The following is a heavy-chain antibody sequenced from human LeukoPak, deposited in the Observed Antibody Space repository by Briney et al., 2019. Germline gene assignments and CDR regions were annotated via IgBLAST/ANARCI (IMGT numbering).Heavy chain of an antibody. CDR1: THTFTDYY. J-gene: IGHJ5*02. CDR2: INPKSGGT. V-gene: IGHV1-2*02. D-gene: IGHD6-6*01. Sequence: GASVKVSCKPSTHTFTDYYVHWVRQAPGQGLEWMGWINPKSGGTKFAQKFQGRVTMTRDTSISTVYMEMSRLRSDDTAIYYCAGLSNVAARPGWFDPWGQGTLVTVSS. CDR3: AGLSNVAARPGWFDP.